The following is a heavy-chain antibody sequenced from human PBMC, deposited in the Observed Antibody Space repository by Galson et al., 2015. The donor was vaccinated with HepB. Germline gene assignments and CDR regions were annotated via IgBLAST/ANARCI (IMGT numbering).Heavy chain of an antibody. D-gene: IGHD7-27*01. CDR2: ISAYNGNT. J-gene: IGHJ2*01. CDR1: GYTFTSYG. V-gene: IGHV1-18*01. Sequence: SVKVSCKASGYTFTSYGISWVRQAPGQGLEWMGWISAYNGNTNYAQKLQGRVTMTTDTSTSTAYMELRSLRSDDTAVYYCARDPRAVSWGLNWYFDLWGRGTLVTVSS. CDR3: ARDPRAVSWGLNWYFDL.